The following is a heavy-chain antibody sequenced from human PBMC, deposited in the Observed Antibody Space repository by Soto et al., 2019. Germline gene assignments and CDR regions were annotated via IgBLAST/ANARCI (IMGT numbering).Heavy chain of an antibody. CDR1: GGSISSGGYS. CDR3: TRIYSDALDI. D-gene: IGHD1-26*01. CDR2: IYHSGST. V-gene: IGHV4-30-2*01. Sequence: PSETLSLTCAVSGGSISSGGYSWSWIRQPPGKGLEWIGYIYHSGSTYYNPSLKSRVTISVDRSKNQFSLKLSSVTAADTAVYYCTRIYSDALDIWGQGTMVT. J-gene: IGHJ3*02.